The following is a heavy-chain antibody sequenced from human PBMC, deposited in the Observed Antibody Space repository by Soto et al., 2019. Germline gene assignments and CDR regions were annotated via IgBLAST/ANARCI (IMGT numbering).Heavy chain of an antibody. CDR2: INHSGST. D-gene: IGHD3-10*01. J-gene: IGHJ4*02. Sequence: SETLSLTCAVYGGSFSGYYWSWIRQPPGKGLEWIGEINHSGSTNYNPSLQSRVTISVDTSKNQFSLKLSYVTAADTAVDYCARGAPRGIIHDFDSWGQGSLVTVSS. CDR3: ARGAPRGIIHDFDS. V-gene: IGHV4-34*01. CDR1: GGSFSGYY.